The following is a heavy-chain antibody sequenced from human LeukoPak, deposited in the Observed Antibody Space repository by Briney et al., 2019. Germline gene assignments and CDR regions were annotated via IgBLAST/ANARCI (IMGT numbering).Heavy chain of an antibody. J-gene: IGHJ4*02. Sequence: GGPLRLSCAASGFTFSNYAMHWVRQAPGKGLEWVAVISYDGSNKYYADSVKGRFTISRDNSKNTVYLQMNSLRVEDTAVYYCAREEGGWYGLQLGYWGQGTLVTVSS. CDR1: GFTFSNYA. D-gene: IGHD1-1*01. CDR2: ISYDGSNK. CDR3: AREEGGWYGLQLGY. V-gene: IGHV3-30*04.